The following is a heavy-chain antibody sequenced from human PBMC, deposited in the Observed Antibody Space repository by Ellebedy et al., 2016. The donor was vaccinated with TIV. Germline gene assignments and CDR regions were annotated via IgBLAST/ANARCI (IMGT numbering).Heavy chain of an antibody. Sequence: MPSETLSLTCTVSGTSITNNNFYWGWIRQSPGKGLEWIGTIYYNGITYYNPSLKSRVTIDINTSRNQFSLKVTSVTAADTDLYYCATHPFDIRTHFDYWGQGALVTVSS. D-gene: IGHD3-9*01. CDR1: GTSITNNNFY. V-gene: IGHV4-39*01. CDR3: ATHPFDIRTHFDY. J-gene: IGHJ4*02. CDR2: IYYNGIT.